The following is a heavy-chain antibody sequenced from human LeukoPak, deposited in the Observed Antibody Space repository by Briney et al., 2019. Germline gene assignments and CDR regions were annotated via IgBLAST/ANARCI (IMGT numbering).Heavy chain of an antibody. CDR1: GFTFSSYW. Sequence: PGGSLRLSCAASGFTFSSYWMHWVRQAPGKGLVWVSRIKSDGSSTSYADSVKGRFTISRDNAKNLLYLQMNDLRVEDTAVYYCARTARHLDYWGQGTLVTVSS. CDR2: IKSDGSST. J-gene: IGHJ4*02. V-gene: IGHV3-74*01. D-gene: IGHD5-18*01. CDR3: ARTARHLDY.